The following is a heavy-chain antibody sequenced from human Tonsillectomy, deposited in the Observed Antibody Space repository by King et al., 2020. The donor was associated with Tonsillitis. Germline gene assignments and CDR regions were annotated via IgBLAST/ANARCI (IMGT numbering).Heavy chain of an antibody. CDR3: AKEGAAVGPSWFDP. Sequence: VQLVESGGDLVQSGGSLRLSCAASGFTFSSYAMSWVRQAPGKGLEWVSAISSDGGGPFYSDSVKGRFAISRDNSKNTVYLQMSILRAEDTAIYYCAKEGAAVGPSWFDPWGQGTLVTVSS. V-gene: IGHV3-23*04. D-gene: IGHD6-13*01. J-gene: IGHJ5*02. CDR2: ISSDGGGP. CDR1: GFTFSSYA.